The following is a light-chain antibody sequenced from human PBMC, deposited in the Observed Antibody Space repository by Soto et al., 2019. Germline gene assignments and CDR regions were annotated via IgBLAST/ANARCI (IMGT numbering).Light chain of an antibody. CDR1: SSNIGSNT. V-gene: IGLV1-44*01. Sequence: QLVLTQPPSASGTPGQRVSISCSGSSSNIGSNTVNWYQQVPGTAPKLLIYSNNQRPSGVPDRFSGSKSGTSASLAISGLQSEDEADSYCAAWDDSLNWVFGGGTKLTVL. J-gene: IGLJ3*02. CDR3: AAWDDSLNWV. CDR2: SNN.